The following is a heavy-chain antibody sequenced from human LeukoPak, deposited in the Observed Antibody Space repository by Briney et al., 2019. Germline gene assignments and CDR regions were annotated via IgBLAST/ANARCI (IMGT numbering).Heavy chain of an antibody. CDR3: ARSKGGSYYYYYMDV. V-gene: IGHV3-48*01. CDR1: GFTFSSYA. D-gene: IGHD3-16*01. CDR2: ISSSSSTI. J-gene: IGHJ6*03. Sequence: PGGSLRLSCAASGFTFSSYAMSWVRQAPGKGLEWVSYISSSSSTIYYADSVKGRFTISRDNAKNSLYLQMNSLRAEDTAVYYCARSKGGSYYYYYMDVWGKGTTVTVSS.